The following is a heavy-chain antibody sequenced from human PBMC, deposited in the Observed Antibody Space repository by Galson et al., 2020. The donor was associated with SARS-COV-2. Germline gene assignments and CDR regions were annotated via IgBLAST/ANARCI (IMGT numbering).Heavy chain of an antibody. CDR3: AREVRLYGKLWGQGYWFDP. CDR2: IYYSGST. J-gene: IGHJ5*02. Sequence: SETLSLTCTVSGGSISSGDYYWSWIRQPTGKGLEWIGYIYYSGSTYYNPSLKSRVTISVDTSKNQFSLKLSSVTAADTVVYYCAREVRLYGKLWGQGYWFDPWGQGTLVTVSS. D-gene: IGHD2-21*01. CDR1: GGSISSGDYY. V-gene: IGHV4-30-4*01.